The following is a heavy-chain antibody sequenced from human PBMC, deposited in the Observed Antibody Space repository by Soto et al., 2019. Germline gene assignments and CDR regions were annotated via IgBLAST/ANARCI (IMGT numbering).Heavy chain of an antibody. CDR3: ARGPPYSSFRGGLFFLPYYYYMDV. CDR2: IYSGGST. V-gene: IGHV3-53*04. Sequence: GGSLRLSCAASGFTVSSNYMSWVRQAPGKGLEWVSVIYSGGSTYYADSVKGRFTISRHNSKNTLYLQMNSLRAEDTAVYYCARGPPYSSFRGGLFFLPYYYYMDVWGKGTTVTVSS. J-gene: IGHJ6*03. CDR1: GFTVSSNY. D-gene: IGHD6-6*01.